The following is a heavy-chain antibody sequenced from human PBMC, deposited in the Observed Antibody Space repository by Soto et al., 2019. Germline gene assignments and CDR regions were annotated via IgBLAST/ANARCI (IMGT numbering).Heavy chain of an antibody. D-gene: IGHD3-22*01. CDR1: GFTVSSNY. CDR2: IYSGGST. Sequence: GGSLRLSCAASGFTVSSNYMSWVRQAPGKGLEWVSVIYSGGSTYYADSVKGRFTISRDNSKNTLYLQMNSLRGEDTAVYYCARAYYHSSGYYAHWGQGTLVTLSS. J-gene: IGHJ4*02. CDR3: ARAYYHSSGYYAH. V-gene: IGHV3-53*01.